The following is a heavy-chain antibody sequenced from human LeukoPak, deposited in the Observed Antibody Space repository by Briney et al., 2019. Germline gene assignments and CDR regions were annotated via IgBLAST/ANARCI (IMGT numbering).Heavy chain of an antibody. CDR1: GGSISSYY. V-gene: IGHV4-59*01. CDR2: IYYSGST. CDR3: ARTQISGPDY. Sequence: SETLSLTCTVSGGSISSYYWSWLRQPPGKGLEWIGYIYYSGSTNYNPSLKSRVTISVDTSKNEFSLKLSSVTAADTAVYYCARTQISGPDYWGQGTLVTVSS. D-gene: IGHD3-3*02. J-gene: IGHJ4*02.